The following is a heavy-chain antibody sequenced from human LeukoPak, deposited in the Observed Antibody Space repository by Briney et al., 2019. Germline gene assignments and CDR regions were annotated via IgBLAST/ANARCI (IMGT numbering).Heavy chain of an antibody. CDR3: ARDGENIVVVPAASWFDP. Sequence: SVKVSCKASGGTFSSYAISWVRQAPGQGLEWMGGIIPIFGTANYAQKFQGRVTITADESTSTAYMGLSSLRSEDTAVYYCARDGENIVVVPAASWFDPWGQGTLVTVSS. CDR2: IIPIFGTA. D-gene: IGHD2-2*01. J-gene: IGHJ5*02. CDR1: GGTFSSYA. V-gene: IGHV1-69*13.